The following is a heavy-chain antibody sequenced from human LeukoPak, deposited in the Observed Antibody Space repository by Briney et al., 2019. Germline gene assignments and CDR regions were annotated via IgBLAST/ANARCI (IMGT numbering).Heavy chain of an antibody. Sequence: PGGSLRLSCAASGFTFSSYAMSWVRQAPGKGLEWVSAISGSGGSTYYADSVKGRFTISRDNSKNTLYLQMNSLRAEDTAVYYCAKVTMIVVVITGEFDYWGQGTLVTVSS. D-gene: IGHD3-22*01. V-gene: IGHV3-23*01. CDR1: GFTFSSYA. CDR3: AKVTMIVVVITGEFDY. J-gene: IGHJ4*02. CDR2: ISGSGGST.